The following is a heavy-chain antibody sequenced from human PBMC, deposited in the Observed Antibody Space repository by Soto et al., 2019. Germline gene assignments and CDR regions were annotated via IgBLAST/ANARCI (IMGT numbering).Heavy chain of an antibody. V-gene: IGHV3-53*01. Sequence: DVQLVESGGCLIQPVESLRLSCAACGLTVRVTKYVAWVRQARGKGLEWVAVLDDVFGSLYEDSVKGRFTTSSDRSKITVYLQMKDLSPDDTAVYYCASWHAREHAYDVWGRGTTVIVSS. CDR2: LDDVFGS. CDR1: GLTVRVTKY. J-gene: IGHJ3*01. D-gene: IGHD1-1*01. CDR3: ASWHAREHAYDV.